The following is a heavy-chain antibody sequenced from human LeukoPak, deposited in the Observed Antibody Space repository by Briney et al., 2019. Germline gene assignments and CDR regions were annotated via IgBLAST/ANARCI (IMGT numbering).Heavy chain of an antibody. Sequence: ASVKVSCKASGYTFTSYAMHWVRQAPGQRLEWMGWINAGNGNTKYSQKFQGRVTITRDTSASTAYMELSSLRSDDTAVYYCARVSYYDFWSGFDSLLNYYYGMDVWGQGTTVTVSS. CDR1: GYTFTSYA. D-gene: IGHD3-3*01. CDR2: INAGNGNT. V-gene: IGHV1-3*01. CDR3: ARVSYYDFWSGFDSLLNYYYGMDV. J-gene: IGHJ6*02.